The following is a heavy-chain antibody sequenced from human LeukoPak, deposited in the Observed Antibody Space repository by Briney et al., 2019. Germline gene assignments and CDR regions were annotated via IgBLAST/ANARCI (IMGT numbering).Heavy chain of an antibody. CDR2: ISYDGSNK. V-gene: IGHV3-30-3*01. Sequence: GRSLRLSCAASGFTFSSYAMHWVRQAPGKGLEWVAVISYDGSNKYYADSVKGRFTISRDNSKNTLYLQMNSLRAEDTAVYYCARDGDDYSNYGYGMDVGGQGTTVTVS. CDR1: GFTFSSYA. CDR3: ARDGDDYSNYGYGMDV. D-gene: IGHD4-11*01. J-gene: IGHJ6*02.